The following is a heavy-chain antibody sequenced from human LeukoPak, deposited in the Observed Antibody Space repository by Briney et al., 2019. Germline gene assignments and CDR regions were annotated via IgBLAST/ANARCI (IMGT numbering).Heavy chain of an antibody. CDR1: GVTSSSYW. V-gene: IGHV3-74*01. CDR2: ISGDVTAR. Sequence: GGSLRLSCAASGVTSSSYWMHWVRQVPGKGLLWVSRISGDVTARNYADSVKGRFTISRDDAKNTLELQMNSLRGEATAVYYCERDEGYCSRLSCYGDSKGMDVWGQGTAVIV. J-gene: IGHJ6*02. CDR3: ERDEGYCSRLSCYGDSKGMDV. D-gene: IGHD2-2*01.